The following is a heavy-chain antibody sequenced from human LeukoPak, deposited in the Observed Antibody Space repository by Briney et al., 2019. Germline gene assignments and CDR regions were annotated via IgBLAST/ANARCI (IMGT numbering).Heavy chain of an antibody. J-gene: IGHJ4*02. CDR2: IYYSGST. V-gene: IGHV4-31*03. Sequence: PSETLSLTYTVSGGSISSGGYYWSWIRQHPGKGLEWIGYIYYSGSTYYNPSLKSRVTISVDTSKNQFSLKLSSVTAADTAVYYCARAYSSGWSRSPHFDYWGQGTLVTVSS. CDR1: GGSISSGGYY. D-gene: IGHD6-19*01. CDR3: ARAYSSGWSRSPHFDY.